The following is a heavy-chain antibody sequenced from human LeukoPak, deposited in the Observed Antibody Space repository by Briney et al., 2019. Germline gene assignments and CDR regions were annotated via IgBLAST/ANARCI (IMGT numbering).Heavy chain of an antibody. CDR2: IYYSGST. D-gene: IGHD6-13*01. J-gene: IGHJ5*02. V-gene: IGHV4-39*01. Sequence: SETLSLTCTVSGGSISSSSYYWGWIRQPPGKGLEWIGSIYYSGSTYYNPSLKSRVTISVDTSKNQFSLKLSSVTVADTAVYYCARHKGIAAAGGWFDPWGQGTLVTVSS. CDR1: GGSISSSSYY. CDR3: ARHKGIAAAGGWFDP.